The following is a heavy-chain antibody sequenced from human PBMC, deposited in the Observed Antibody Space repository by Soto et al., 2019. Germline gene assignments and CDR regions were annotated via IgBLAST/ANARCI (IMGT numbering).Heavy chain of an antibody. D-gene: IGHD3-10*01. Sequence: GGSLRLSCEASGITFGDHYMTWIRQAPGKGLEWISYISGTAGTIYYADSVKGRFTISRDNAKNSLFLQLTSLTAEDTAVYYCARAPYYGSGTYYYYALDVWGQGTTVTVSS. CDR1: GITFGDHY. V-gene: IGHV3-11*01. CDR3: ARAPYYGSGTYYYYALDV. CDR2: ISGTAGTI. J-gene: IGHJ6*02.